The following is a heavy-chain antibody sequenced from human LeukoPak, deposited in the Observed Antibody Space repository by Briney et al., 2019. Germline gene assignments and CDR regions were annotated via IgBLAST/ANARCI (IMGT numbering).Heavy chain of an antibody. D-gene: IGHD2-2*01. CDR3: ARHRSCSSTSCSPYYFDY. V-gene: IGHV4-39*01. J-gene: IGHJ4*02. CDR2: IYYSGST. Sequence: SETLSLTCTVSGGSISTSNYYWGWIRQPPGKGLEWIGSIYYSGSTYYNPSLKSRVTISVDTSKNQFSLKLSSVTAADTAVYYCARHRSCSSTSCSPYYFDYWGQGTLVTVSS. CDR1: GGSISTSNYY.